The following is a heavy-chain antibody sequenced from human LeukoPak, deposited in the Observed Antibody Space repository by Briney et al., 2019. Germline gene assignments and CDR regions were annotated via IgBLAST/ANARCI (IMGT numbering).Heavy chain of an antibody. V-gene: IGHV3-20*04. CDR3: AREAGYSYNFYFVY. Sequence: GGSLRLACAASGFTFDDYGMSWVRQAPGKGLEWVSGIKWNGDSTGYADSVKGRFTISRDNARNSLYLQMNSPRAEDTALYYCAREAGYSYNFYFVYWGQGTLVTVSS. J-gene: IGHJ4*02. D-gene: IGHD5-18*01. CDR1: GFTFDDYG. CDR2: IKWNGDST.